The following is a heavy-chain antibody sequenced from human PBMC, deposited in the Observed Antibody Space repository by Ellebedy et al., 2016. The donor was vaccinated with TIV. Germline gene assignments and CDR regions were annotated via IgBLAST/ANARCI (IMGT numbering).Heavy chain of an antibody. D-gene: IGHD4-17*01. Sequence: GESLKISCAASGFTFSSYWMTWVRQAPGKGLEWVANINQDGSEKFYVDSVNGRFTVSRDNAKNSLYLQMSSLRVEDTAVYYCATDGSYGDYRSPTHAFVMWGQGTMVAVSS. V-gene: IGHV3-7*01. CDR2: INQDGSEK. CDR3: ATDGSYGDYRSPTHAFVM. CDR1: GFTFSSYW. J-gene: IGHJ3*02.